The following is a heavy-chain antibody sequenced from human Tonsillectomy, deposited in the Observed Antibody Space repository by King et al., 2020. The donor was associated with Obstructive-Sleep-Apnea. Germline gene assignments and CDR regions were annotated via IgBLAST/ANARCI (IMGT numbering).Heavy chain of an antibody. D-gene: IGHD2-15*01. CDR1: GCSISSGYY. V-gene: IGHV4-38-2*02. CDR3: ARVEADSHWFDP. CDR2: IYHSGST. Sequence: VQLQESGPGLVKPSETLSLTCTVSGCSISSGYYWGWIRQPPGKGLEWIGSIYHSGSTYYNPSLKSRVTISVDTSQNQFSLKLSAVTAADTAVYYCARVEADSHWFDPRGHGPLSTVPA. J-gene: IGHJ5*02.